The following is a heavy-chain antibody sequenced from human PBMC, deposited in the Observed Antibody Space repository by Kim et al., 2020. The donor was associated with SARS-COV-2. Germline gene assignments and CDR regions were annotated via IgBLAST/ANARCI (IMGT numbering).Heavy chain of an antibody. CDR2: ISYDGSNK. J-gene: IGHJ4*02. D-gene: IGHD6-19*01. CDR1: GFTFSSYG. V-gene: IGHV3-30*18. CDR3: AKAPSSGWYVWCYFDY. Sequence: GGSLRLSCAASGFTFSSYGMHWVRQAPGKGLEWVAVISYDGSNKYYADSVKGRFTISRDNSKNTLYLQMNSLRAEDTAVYYCAKAPSSGWYVWCYFDYWGQGTLVTVSS.